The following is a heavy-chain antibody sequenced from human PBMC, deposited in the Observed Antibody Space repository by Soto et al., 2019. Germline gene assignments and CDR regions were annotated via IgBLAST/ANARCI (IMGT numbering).Heavy chain of an antibody. D-gene: IGHD1-26*01. J-gene: IGHJ4*02. V-gene: IGHV1-24*01. CDR3: ATDPRLVGATSFADY. CDR2: SHPEDDET. Sequence: ASVKVSCKXSGYTLSDLTTNWVRQAPGKGLEWMGASHPEDDETVYAQKFQGRVTMTEDTSTDTAYMELSSLRSEDTAVYYCATDPRLVGATSFADYWGQGTLVTVSS. CDR1: GYTLSDLT.